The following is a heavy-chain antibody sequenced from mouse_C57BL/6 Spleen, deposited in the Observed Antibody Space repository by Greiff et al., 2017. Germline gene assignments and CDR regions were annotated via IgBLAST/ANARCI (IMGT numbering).Heavy chain of an antibody. CDR1: GFNFTDYY. CDR3: TTIPQYYGSSYWYFDV. Sequence: EVQLQQSGAELVRPGASVKLSCTASGFNFTDYYMHWVKQRPEQGLEWIGRIDPEAGDTEYAPKFPGKATMTADTSSNTAYLQLSSLTSEGTAVSYCTTIPQYYGSSYWYFDVWGTGTTVTVAS. CDR2: IDPEAGDT. J-gene: IGHJ1*03. D-gene: IGHD1-1*01. V-gene: IGHV14-1*01.